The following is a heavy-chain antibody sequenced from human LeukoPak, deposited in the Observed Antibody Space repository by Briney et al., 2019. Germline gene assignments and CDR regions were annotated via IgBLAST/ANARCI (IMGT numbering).Heavy chain of an antibody. CDR3: ARDYTAPGFGELLGYYYYGMDV. D-gene: IGHD3-10*01. Sequence: PGGSLRLSCAASGFTVSSNYMSWVRQAPGKGLEWVSSISSSSSSYIYYADSVKGRFTISRDNAKNSLYLQMNSLRAEDTAVYYCARDYTAPGFGELLGYYYYGMDVWGKGTTVTVSS. CDR2: ISSSSSSYI. J-gene: IGHJ6*04. CDR1: GFTVSSNY. V-gene: IGHV3-21*01.